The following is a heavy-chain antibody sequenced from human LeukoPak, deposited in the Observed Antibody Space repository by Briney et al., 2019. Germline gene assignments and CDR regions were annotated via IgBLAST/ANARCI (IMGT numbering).Heavy chain of an antibody. Sequence: GGSLRLSCAASGFTFSSYWMSWVRQAPGEGLEWVANIKEDGSEKYYVDSVKGRFTISRDNAKNSLYLQMNSLRADDTAVYYCARGPLIAAAGTSWGQGTLVTVSS. J-gene: IGHJ4*02. D-gene: IGHD6-13*01. V-gene: IGHV3-7*01. CDR3: ARGPLIAAAGTS. CDR1: GFTFSSYW. CDR2: IKEDGSEK.